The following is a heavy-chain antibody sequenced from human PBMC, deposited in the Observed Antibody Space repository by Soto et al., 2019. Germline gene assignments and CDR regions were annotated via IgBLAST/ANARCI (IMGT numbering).Heavy chain of an antibody. CDR2: IYYSGST. V-gene: IGHV4-31*01. D-gene: IGHD3-3*01. J-gene: IGHJ5*02. CDR1: GGSISSGAYY. Sequence: SETLSLTCTVSGGSISSGAYYWSWILQHPGKGLEWIGYIYYSGSTYYNPSLKSLVTISVDTSKNQFSLKLSSVTAADTAVYYCARHYHTIFGVKDWFDPWGQGTLVTVSS. CDR3: ARHYHTIFGVKDWFDP.